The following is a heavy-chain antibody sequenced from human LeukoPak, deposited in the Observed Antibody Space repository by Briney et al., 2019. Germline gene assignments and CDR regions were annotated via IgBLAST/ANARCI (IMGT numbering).Heavy chain of an antibody. D-gene: IGHD6-13*01. Sequence: PGGSLRLSCAASGFTFSSYAMSWVRQAPGKGLEWVSAISGSGGSTYYADSVKGRFTISRDNSKNTLYLQMSSLTVEDTAVYYCANRPAVGRFDYWGQGTLVTVSS. V-gene: IGHV3-23*01. CDR1: GFTFSSYA. CDR2: ISGSGGST. J-gene: IGHJ4*02. CDR3: ANRPAVGRFDY.